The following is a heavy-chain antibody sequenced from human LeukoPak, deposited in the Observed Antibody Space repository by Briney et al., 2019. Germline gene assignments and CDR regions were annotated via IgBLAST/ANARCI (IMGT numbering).Heavy chain of an antibody. CDR2: RSYDGSNK. D-gene: IGHD2-15*01. J-gene: IGHJ4*02. CDR1: GFTFSSYA. CDR3: AREIYCSGGSCSDY. V-gene: IGHV3-30*04. Sequence: PGRSLRLSCAASGFTFSSYAMHWVRQAPGKGLEGVAVRSYDGSNKYYADSVKGRFTISRDNSKNTLYLQMNSLRAGDTGVYYCAREIYCSGGSCSDYWGQGTLVTVSS.